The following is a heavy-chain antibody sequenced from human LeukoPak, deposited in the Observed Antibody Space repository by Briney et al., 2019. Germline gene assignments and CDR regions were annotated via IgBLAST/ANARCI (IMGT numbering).Heavy chain of an antibody. J-gene: IGHJ4*02. CDR2: ISGSGANT. V-gene: IGHV3-23*01. CDR3: AKESQTYYDIMTGYPNYYFDY. D-gene: IGHD3-9*01. Sequence: PGGSLRLSCAASKFTFSTSAMSWVRQAPGKGLEWVSAISGSGANTYYVDSVKGCFTITRDNSKNTLYLEMSSLRSDDTAVYYCAKESQTYYDIMTGYPNYYFDYWGQGTLVTVSS. CDR1: KFTFSTSA.